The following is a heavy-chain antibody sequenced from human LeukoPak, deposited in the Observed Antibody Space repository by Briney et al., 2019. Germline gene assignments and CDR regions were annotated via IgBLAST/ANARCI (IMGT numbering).Heavy chain of an antibody. Sequence: SGPALVKPTQTLTLTCTFSGFSLSTSGMCVSWIRQPPGKALEWLGYIYYSGSTNYNPSLKSRVTISVDTSKNQFSLKLSSVTAADTAVYYCARHGGSGSYYNCFDPWGQGTLVTVSS. CDR3: ARHGGSGSYYNCFDP. D-gene: IGHD3-10*01. CDR2: IYYSGST. J-gene: IGHJ5*02. V-gene: IGHV4-61*08. CDR1: GFSLSTSGMC.